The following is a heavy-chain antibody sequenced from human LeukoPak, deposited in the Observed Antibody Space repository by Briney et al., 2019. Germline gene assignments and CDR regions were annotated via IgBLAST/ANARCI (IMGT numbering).Heavy chain of an antibody. CDR2: LTGNGRTT. J-gene: IGHJ6*03. V-gene: IGHV3-23*01. CDR1: GFTFSNYA. CDR3: AKVYGGYISHYYMDV. D-gene: IGHD5-12*01. Sequence: GGSLRLSCAASGFTFSNYAMTWVRQAPGKGLEWVSGLTGNGRTTYYADSVKGRFTISRDNSNNTLYLRINSLRAEDTAVYYCAKVYGGYISHYYMDVWGKGTTVTVSS.